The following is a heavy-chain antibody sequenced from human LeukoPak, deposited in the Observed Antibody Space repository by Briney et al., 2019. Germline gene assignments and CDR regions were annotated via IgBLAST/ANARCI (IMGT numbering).Heavy chain of an antibody. CDR1: GGSLRSSGHW. CDR3: ARQSGDQSSAWYFDA. V-gene: IGHV4-39*01. Sequence: SETLSLTCTVSGGSLRSSGHWWVWIRQPPGEGLEWIGSIHYSGKVYYNPSLKSRVTTSVDTSTDQFSLRLSSATAADTAIYYCARQSGDQSSAWYFDAWGQGTLVTVSS. J-gene: IGHJ4*02. CDR2: IHYSGKV. D-gene: IGHD6-19*01.